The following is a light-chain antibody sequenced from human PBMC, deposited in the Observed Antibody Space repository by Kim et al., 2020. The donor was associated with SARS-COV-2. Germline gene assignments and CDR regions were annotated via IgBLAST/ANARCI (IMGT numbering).Light chain of an antibody. Sequence: QSVVTQSASVSGSPGQSITISCTGSSSDIGTYNLVSWYQQHPGKAPKLIIYEVTKRPSGVSDRFSGSRSGNTASLTISGLQTEDEADYHCCSYAGSTTWVFGGGTKVTVL. CDR2: EVT. CDR1: SSDIGTYNL. CDR3: CSYAGSTTWV. J-gene: IGLJ3*02. V-gene: IGLV2-23*02.